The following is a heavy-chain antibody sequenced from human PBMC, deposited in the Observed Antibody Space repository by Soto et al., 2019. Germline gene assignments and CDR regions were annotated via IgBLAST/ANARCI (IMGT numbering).Heavy chain of an antibody. CDR2: ISAYNGNT. D-gene: IGHD3-10*01. J-gene: IGHJ5*02. V-gene: IGHV1-18*01. CDR3: ARDSETYYYGSGVNWFDP. Sequence: ASVKVSCKASGYTFTSYGISWVRQAPGQGLEWMGWISAYNGNTNYAQKLQGRVTMTTDTSTSTAYMELRSLRSDDTAVYYCARDSETYYYGSGVNWFDPWGQGTLVNVSS. CDR1: GYTFTSYG.